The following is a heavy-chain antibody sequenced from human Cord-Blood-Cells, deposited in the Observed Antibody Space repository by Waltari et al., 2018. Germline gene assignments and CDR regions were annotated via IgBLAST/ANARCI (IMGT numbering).Heavy chain of an antibody. D-gene: IGHD6-19*01. CDR2: IYHSGST. CDR3: ARVEGYSSGWYEY. CDR1: GYSISSGYY. J-gene: IGHJ4*02. V-gene: IGHV4-38-2*01. Sequence: QVQLQESGPGLVKPSETLSLTCAVSGYSISSGYYWGWIRQPPGKGLEWIGSIYHSGSTYYSPSLKSRVTISVDTSKNQFALKLSTVTAADTAVYYCARVEGYSSGWYEYWGQGTLVTVSS.